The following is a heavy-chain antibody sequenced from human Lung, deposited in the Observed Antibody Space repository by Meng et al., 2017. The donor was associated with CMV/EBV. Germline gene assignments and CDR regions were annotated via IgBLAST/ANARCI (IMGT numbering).Heavy chain of an antibody. V-gene: IGHV1-2*02. CDR1: ASTFPGYS. D-gene: IGHD2-21*02. J-gene: IGHJ5*02. CDR3: ARRYSGGYSNWFDP. CDR2: IDPNRGGT. Sequence: TASTFPGYSMHWVGHTPGQGVAGMGWIDPNRGGTNCAQKCQGRVTKSRDTSISTAYMELTRLRADGTAVYYWARRYSGGYSNWFDPWGQGTLVTVSS.